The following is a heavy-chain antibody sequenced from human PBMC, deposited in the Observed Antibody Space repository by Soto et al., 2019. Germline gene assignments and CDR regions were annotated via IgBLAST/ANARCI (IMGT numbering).Heavy chain of an antibody. CDR1: GYTFTSYY. CDR3: ARGEVRGALPN. Sequence: ASVKVSCKASGYTFTSYYMHWVRQAPGQGLEWMGIINPSGGSTSYAQKFQGRVTMTRDTSTSTVYMELRSLRSDDTAVYYCARGEVRGALPNWGQGTLVTVSS. V-gene: IGHV1-46*01. CDR2: INPSGGST. D-gene: IGHD3-10*01. J-gene: IGHJ4*02.